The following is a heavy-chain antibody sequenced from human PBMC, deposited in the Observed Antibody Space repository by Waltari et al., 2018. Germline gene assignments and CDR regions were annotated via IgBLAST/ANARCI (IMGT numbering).Heavy chain of an antibody. CDR3: ARLFKQWLGGGWFDP. J-gene: IGHJ5*02. CDR1: GGSFSGYY. Sequence: QVQLQQWGAGLLKPSATLSLTCAVYGGSFSGYYWSWIRQPPGKGLEWIGEINHSGSTNYNPSLKSRVTISVDTSKNQFSLKLSSVTAADTAVYYCARLFKQWLGGGWFDPWGQGTLVTVSS. D-gene: IGHD6-19*01. V-gene: IGHV4-34*01. CDR2: INHSGST.